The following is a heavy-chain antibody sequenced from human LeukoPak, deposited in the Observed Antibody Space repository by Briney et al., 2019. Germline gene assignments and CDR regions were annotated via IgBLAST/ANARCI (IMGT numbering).Heavy chain of an antibody. D-gene: IGHD1/OR15-1a*01. CDR1: GFTFSDYY. CDR3: AKAVGGEHHFDY. J-gene: IGHJ4*02. Sequence: GGSLRLSCAASGFTFSDYYMNWIRQAPGKGLEWVSSISGGSRTINYADSVKGRFTMSRDNSKNTLYLQMNSLRAEDTAVYYCAKAVGGEHHFDYWGQGTLVTVSS. V-gene: IGHV3-11*04. CDR2: ISGGSRTI.